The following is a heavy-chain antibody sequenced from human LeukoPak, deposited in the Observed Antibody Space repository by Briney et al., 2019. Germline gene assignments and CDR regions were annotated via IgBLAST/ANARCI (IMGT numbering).Heavy chain of an antibody. CDR3: ARDRSTVTGYFDY. Sequence: PGGSLRLSCAASGFAFSSYGMHWVRQTPGKGLEWVAVIWADGSIQKYADSVKGRFTISRDNAKNSLYLQMNSLRAEDTAVYYCARDRSTVTGYFDYWGQGNMVTVSS. J-gene: IGHJ4*02. D-gene: IGHD4-17*01. CDR2: IWADGSIQ. CDR1: GFAFSSYG. V-gene: IGHV3-33*01.